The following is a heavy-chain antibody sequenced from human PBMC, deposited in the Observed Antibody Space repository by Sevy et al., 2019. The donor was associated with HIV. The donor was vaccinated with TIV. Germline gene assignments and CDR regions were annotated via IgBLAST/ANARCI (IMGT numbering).Heavy chain of an antibody. CDR2: ISSSSSYI. J-gene: IGHJ6*02. V-gene: IGHV3-21*01. Sequence: GGSLRLSCAASGFTVSSNYMSWVRQAPGKGLEWVSSISSSSSYIYYADSVKGRFTISRDNAKNSLYLQMNSLRAEDTAVYYCAREPLNWNPGVGFYYGMDVWGQGTTVTVSS. CDR3: AREPLNWNPGVGFYYGMDV. D-gene: IGHD1-20*01. CDR1: GFTVSSNY.